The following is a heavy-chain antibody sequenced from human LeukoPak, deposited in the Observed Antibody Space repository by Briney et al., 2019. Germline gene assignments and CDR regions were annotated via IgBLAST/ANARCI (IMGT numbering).Heavy chain of an antibody. CDR2: VYSGGTT. D-gene: IGHD3-10*01. J-gene: IGHJ6*02. CDR3: ATGLGETGHYAFYYGMDV. CDR1: GLSVTNYY. Sequence: QTGGSLRLSCAASGLSVTNYYMNWVRQAPGKGLEWVSVVYSGGTTDFADSVKGRFLISRDNSKNKVYLQMNRLSAEDTAVYYCATGLGETGHYAFYYGMDVWGQGTTVIVSS. V-gene: IGHV3-53*01.